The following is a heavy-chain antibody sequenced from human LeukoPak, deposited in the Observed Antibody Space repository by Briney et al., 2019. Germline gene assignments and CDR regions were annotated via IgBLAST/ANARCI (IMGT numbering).Heavy chain of an antibody. J-gene: IGHJ6*02. D-gene: IGHD6-13*01. CDR2: ISGDGGST. Sequence: GGSLRLSCAASGFTFDDYAMHWVRQAPGKGLEWVSLISGDGGSTYYADSVKGRFTISRDNSKNSLYLQMNSLRTEDTALYYCAKDLRGYSIRQPVRNYYGMDVWGQGTTVTVSS. CDR1: GFTFDDYA. V-gene: IGHV3-43*02. CDR3: AKDLRGYSIRQPVRNYYGMDV.